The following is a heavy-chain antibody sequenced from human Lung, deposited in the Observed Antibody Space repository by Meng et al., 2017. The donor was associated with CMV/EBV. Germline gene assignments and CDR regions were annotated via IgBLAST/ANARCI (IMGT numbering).Heavy chain of an antibody. J-gene: IGHJ4*02. CDR2: IKSKIDGGTT. CDR1: GFTFSNAW. Sequence: ESXKISXAASGFTFSNAWMSWVRQAPGKGLEWVGRIKSKIDGGTTDYAAHVKGRFSISSDDSKNTQYLQMNSLKTEDTDVYYCTTDQCSSTSCSIRAPGYWGQGXLVTVSS. D-gene: IGHD2-2*01. CDR3: TTDQCSSTSCSIRAPGY. V-gene: IGHV3-15*01.